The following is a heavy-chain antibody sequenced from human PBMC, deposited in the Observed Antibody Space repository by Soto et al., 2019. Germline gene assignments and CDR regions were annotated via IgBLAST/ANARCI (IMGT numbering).Heavy chain of an antibody. CDR2: ITYSGGRT. D-gene: IGHD1-26*01. J-gene: IGHJ4*02. V-gene: IGHV3-23*01. CDR1: GFTFSSYA. Sequence: EVQLLESGGGLVQPGGSLRLSCAASGFTFSSYAISWVRQAPGKGLEWVSTITYSGGRTYYADSVKGRFTISRDNSKNTLYLQMTRLRAEDTAVYYWAKDREWEATWGFFDCWGQGTLVTVSP. CDR3: AKDREWEATWGFFDC.